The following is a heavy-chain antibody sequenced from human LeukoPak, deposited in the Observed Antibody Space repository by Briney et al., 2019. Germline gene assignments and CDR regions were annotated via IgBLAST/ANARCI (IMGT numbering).Heavy chain of an antibody. CDR2: ISAYNGNT. CDR3: ARTFGSFDY. J-gene: IGHJ4*02. D-gene: IGHD3-10*01. V-gene: IGHV1-18*01. CDR1: GGTFSSYA. Sequence: ASVKVSCKASGGTFSSYAISWVREAPGQGLEWMGWISAYNGNTNYAQKLQGRVTMTTGTSTSTAYMELRSLRSDDTAVYYCARTFGSFDYWGQGTLVTVSS.